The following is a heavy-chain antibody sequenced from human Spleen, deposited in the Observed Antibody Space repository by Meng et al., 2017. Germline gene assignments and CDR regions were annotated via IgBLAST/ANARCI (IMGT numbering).Heavy chain of an antibody. V-gene: IGHV1-18*01. CDR2: ISAYNGDT. J-gene: IGHJ4*02. CDR3: ATGDYGGNWGY. CDR1: GYTFTNNY. Sequence: QVQLVQSGAEVKKPGASVKVSCKASGYTFTNNYISWVRQAPGQGLEWMGWISAYNGDTNYAQKLQGRVTMTRSTSISTAYMELSSLRSEDTAVYFCATGDYGGNWGYWGQGTLVTVSS. D-gene: IGHD4-23*01.